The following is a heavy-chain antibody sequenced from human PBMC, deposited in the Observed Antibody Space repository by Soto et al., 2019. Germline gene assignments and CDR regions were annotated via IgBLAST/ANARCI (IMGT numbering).Heavy chain of an antibody. J-gene: IGHJ4*02. CDR1: GFTFNNFW. V-gene: IGHV3-74*01. Sequence: EVQLVESGGGLVQPGGSLRLSCAASGFTFNNFWMYWVHQTPEKGLVWVSGINSDGTTTIYADSVKGGFTISRDNAKNTLYLQMNRLTVEDTIIYCCVRDIRWGQGTLVTVSS. CDR3: VRDIR. CDR2: INSDGTTT.